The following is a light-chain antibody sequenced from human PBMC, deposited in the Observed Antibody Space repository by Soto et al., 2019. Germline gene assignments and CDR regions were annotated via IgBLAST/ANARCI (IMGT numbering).Light chain of an antibody. J-gene: IGLJ1*01. CDR1: SSNIGAGFD. CDR3: QSYVTYLSGGAV. V-gene: IGLV1-40*01. CDR2: GNN. Sequence: QSALTQSPSVSGAPGQRVSISCTGTSSNIGAGFDVHWYQQLPATAPKLLIYGNNNRPSGGPDRFSGSKSGTSASLAITGLQAEDEADYYCQSYVTYLSGGAVFGTGTKVTVL.